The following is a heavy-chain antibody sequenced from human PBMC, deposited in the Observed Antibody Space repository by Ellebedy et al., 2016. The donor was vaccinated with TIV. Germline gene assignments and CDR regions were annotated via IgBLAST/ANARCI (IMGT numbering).Heavy chain of an antibody. CDR3: AREGGSFYFPFDS. J-gene: IGHJ4*02. CDR1: GYRFTKFY. Sequence: ASVKVSCKASGYRFTKFYMHWMRQAPGQGLEWMGAIIPVLGMTNYAQKFQGRVTITADKSTTSTYMELRSLTSEDTAVYYCAREGGSFYFPFDSWGQGTLVTVSS. V-gene: IGHV1-69*10. CDR2: IIPVLGMT. D-gene: IGHD1-26*01.